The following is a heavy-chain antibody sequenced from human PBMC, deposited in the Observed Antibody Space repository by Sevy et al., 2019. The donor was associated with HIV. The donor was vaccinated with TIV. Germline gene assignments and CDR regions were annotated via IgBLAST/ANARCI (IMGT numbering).Heavy chain of an antibody. J-gene: IGHJ3*02. CDR1: GGSFSGYY. CDR3: ARHCSSTSYPHAFDI. Sequence: SETLSLTCAVYGGSFSGYYWSWIRQPPGKGLEWIGEINHSGSTNYNPSLKSRVTISVDTSKNQFSLKLSSVTAADPAVYYCARHCSSTSYPHAFDIWGQGTMVTVSS. D-gene: IGHD2-2*01. CDR2: INHSGST. V-gene: IGHV4-34*01.